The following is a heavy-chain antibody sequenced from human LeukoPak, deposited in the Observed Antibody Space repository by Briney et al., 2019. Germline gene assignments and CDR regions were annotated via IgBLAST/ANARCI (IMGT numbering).Heavy chain of an antibody. CDR1: GFTVSSSY. CDR2: IYTSGTT. D-gene: IGHD2-15*01. CDR3: ARSVVAIRDLDY. J-gene: IGHJ4*02. Sequence: GGSLRLSCAASGFTVSSSYMSWVRQAPGKGLQWVSVIYTSGTTYYADSVKGRFTISRDNSENTLYLQMNNLRAEDTAVYYCARSVVAIRDLDYWGQGTLVTVSS. V-gene: IGHV3-53*01.